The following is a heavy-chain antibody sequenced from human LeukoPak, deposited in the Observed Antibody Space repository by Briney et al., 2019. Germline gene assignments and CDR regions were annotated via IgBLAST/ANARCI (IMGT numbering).Heavy chain of an antibody. J-gene: IGHJ4*02. V-gene: IGHV3-48*01. D-gene: IGHD1-1*01. CDR2: ISHDSGIR. Sequence: GGSLTLSCAASGFIFSRDSMNWVRQAPGKGLEWISYISHDSGIRYYADSVRGRFTISRDNARNSLYLQMNTLSAEDTAVYYCARGGVQYYIYWGQGTLVTVSS. CDR3: ARGGVQYYIY. CDR1: GFIFSRDS.